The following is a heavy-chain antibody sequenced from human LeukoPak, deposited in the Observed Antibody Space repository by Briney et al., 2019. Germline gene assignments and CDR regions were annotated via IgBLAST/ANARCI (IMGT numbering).Heavy chain of an antibody. D-gene: IGHD2-15*01. V-gene: IGHV4-59*01. CDR2: IYYSGST. CDR1: GGSISSYY. CDR3: ARRYCSGGSCYSALDY. Sequence: SSETLSLTCTVSGGSISSYYWSWIRQAPGKGLEWIGYIYYSGSTNYNPSLKSRVTISVDTPKNQFSLKLSSVTAADTAVYYCARRYCSGGSCYSALDYWGQGALVTVSS. J-gene: IGHJ4*02.